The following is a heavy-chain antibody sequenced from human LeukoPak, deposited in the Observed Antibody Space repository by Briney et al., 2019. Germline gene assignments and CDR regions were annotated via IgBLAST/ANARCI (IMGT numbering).Heavy chain of an antibody. CDR2: ISYDGSNK. Sequence: GGSLRLSCAASGFTFSSYGMHWVRQAPGKGLEWVAVISYDGSNKYYADSVKGRFTISRDNSKNTLYLQMNSLRVEDTAVYYCARDQMGYFDYWGQGILLTVSS. CDR1: GFTFSSYG. D-gene: IGHD2-8*01. CDR3: ARDQMGYFDY. V-gene: IGHV3-30*03. J-gene: IGHJ4*02.